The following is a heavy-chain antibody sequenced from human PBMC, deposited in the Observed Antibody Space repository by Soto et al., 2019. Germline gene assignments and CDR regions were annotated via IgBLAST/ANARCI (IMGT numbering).Heavy chain of an antibody. CDR1: GFTFSSYA. V-gene: IGHV3-30*04. CDR2: ISYDGSNK. Sequence: GGSLRLSCAASGFTFSSYAMHWVRQAPGKGLEWVAVISYDGSNKYYADSVKGRFTISRDNSKNTLYLQMNSLRAEDTAVDYCARDRFYTSCPDYWGQGTLVTVSS. CDR3: ARDRFYTSCPDY. D-gene: IGHD2-2*01. J-gene: IGHJ4*02.